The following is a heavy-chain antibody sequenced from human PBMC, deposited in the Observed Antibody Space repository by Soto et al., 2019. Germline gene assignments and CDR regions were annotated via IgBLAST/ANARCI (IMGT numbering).Heavy chain of an antibody. CDR2: ISYDGSNK. CDR3: AKGSRTPGY. D-gene: IGHD1-7*01. J-gene: IGHJ4*02. CDR1: GFSFSSYG. Sequence: GGSLRLSCAASGFSFSSYGMHWVRQAPGKGLEWVAVISYDGSNKYYADSVKGRFTISRDNSKNTLYLQMNSLRAEDTAVYYCAKGSRTPGYWGQGTLVTASS. V-gene: IGHV3-30*18.